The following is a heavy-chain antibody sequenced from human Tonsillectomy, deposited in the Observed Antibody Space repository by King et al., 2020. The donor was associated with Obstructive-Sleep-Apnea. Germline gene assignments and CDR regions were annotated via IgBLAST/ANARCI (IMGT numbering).Heavy chain of an antibody. Sequence: TLKESGPTLVKPTQTLTLTCAFSGFSLSTSGVGVGWIRQPPGKALEWLALTYWDDDNRYSPSLKNRLTITKDTSKNQVVLTMTNLDPVDTATYYCAHRFYSGSGSHYFDYWGQGTLVTVSS. CDR2: TYWDDDN. V-gene: IGHV2-5*02. CDR1: GFSLSTSGVG. CDR3: AHRFYSGSGSHYFDY. J-gene: IGHJ4*02. D-gene: IGHD3-10*01.